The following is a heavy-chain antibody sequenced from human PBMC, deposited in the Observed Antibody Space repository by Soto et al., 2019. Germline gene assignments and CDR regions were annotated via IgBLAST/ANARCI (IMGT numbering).Heavy chain of an antibody. J-gene: IGHJ4*02. V-gene: IGHV4-31*03. D-gene: IGHD5-18*01. Sequence: SETLSLTCTVSGGSISSGGYYWSWIRQHPGKGLEWIGYIYFSESTYYNPSLKSRVTISVDTSKNQFSLKLSSVTAADTAVYYCARSPHIQLWSYPSVDXGRATLDTLSS. CDR1: GGSISSGGYY. CDR3: ARSPHIQLWSYPSVD. CDR2: IYFSEST.